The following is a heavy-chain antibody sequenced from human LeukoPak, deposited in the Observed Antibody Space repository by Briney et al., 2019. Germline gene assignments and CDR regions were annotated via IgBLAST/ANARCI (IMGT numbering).Heavy chain of an antibody. J-gene: IGHJ4*02. CDR1: GFTFDDYA. CDR2: ITGDGARA. Sequence: PGGSLRLSCAASGFTFDDYAMHWVRQIPGKGLEWVCFITGDGARAYYADSVKGRFTISRDNSKNSVFLQMNSLGSEDTALYYCAKDVSTSGWTSWGQGTLVTVSS. CDR3: AKDVSTSGWTS. V-gene: IGHV3-43*02. D-gene: IGHD6-19*01.